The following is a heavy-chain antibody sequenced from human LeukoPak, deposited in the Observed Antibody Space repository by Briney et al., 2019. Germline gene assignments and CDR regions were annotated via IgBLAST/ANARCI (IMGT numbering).Heavy chain of an antibody. CDR1: GGSISSYY. J-gene: IGHJ6*02. Sequence: SETLSLTCTVSGGSISSYYWSWIRQPPGKGVEWIGYIYYSGSTNYNPSLKSRVTISVDTSTHQFSLKLSSVTAADTAVYYCASNLYSGSPPQYYGMDVWGQGTTVTVSS. V-gene: IGHV4-59*08. CDR3: ASNLYSGSPPQYYGMDV. D-gene: IGHD1-26*01. CDR2: IYYSGST.